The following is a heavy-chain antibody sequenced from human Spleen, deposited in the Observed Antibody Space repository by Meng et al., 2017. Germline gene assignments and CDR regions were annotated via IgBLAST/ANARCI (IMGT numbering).Heavy chain of an antibody. CDR2: TYTSGST. V-gene: IGHV4-61*02. J-gene: IGHJ6*02. Sequence: SETLSLTCTVSGGSISSGSYYWSWIRQPAGKGLEWIGRTYTSGSTNYNPSLKSRVTMSVDTSKNRFSLKLSSVTAADTAVYYCARDRSGYSQLVDSIYYYYYGMDVWGQGTTVTVSS. CDR1: GGSISSGSYY. CDR3: ARDRSGYSQLVDSIYYYYYGMDV. D-gene: IGHD6-13*01.